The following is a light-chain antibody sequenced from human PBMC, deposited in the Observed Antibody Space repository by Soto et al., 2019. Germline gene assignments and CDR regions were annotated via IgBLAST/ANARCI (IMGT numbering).Light chain of an antibody. Sequence: EIVLTQSPGTLSLSPGKRATLSCRASQSVRSSYLTWYQQKPGQAPRLLIYGASSRATGIPDRFSGSGSGTDFTLTISRLEPEDFAVYYCQQYGSSLLTFGGGTKVEIK. V-gene: IGKV3-20*01. J-gene: IGKJ4*01. CDR3: QQYGSSLLT. CDR2: GAS. CDR1: QSVRSSY.